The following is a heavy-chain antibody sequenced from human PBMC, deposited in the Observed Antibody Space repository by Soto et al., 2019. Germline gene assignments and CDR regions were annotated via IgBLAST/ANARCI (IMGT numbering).Heavy chain of an antibody. CDR1: GFTLSDHY. CDR3: ARVKAVAGYIDY. V-gene: IGHV3-11*06. J-gene: IGHJ4*02. CDR2: IISSSSYI. D-gene: IGHD6-19*01. Sequence: GGSLRLSCAASGFTLSDHYMSWIRQAPGKGLEWVSSIISSSSYIYYADSVKGRFTISRDNAKNSLYLQMNSLRAEDTAVYYCARVKAVAGYIDYWGQGTLVTVSS.